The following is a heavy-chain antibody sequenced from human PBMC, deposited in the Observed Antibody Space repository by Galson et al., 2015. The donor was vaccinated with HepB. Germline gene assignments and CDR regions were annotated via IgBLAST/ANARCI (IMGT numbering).Heavy chain of an antibody. CDR2: ISYDGSNK. Sequence: SLRLSCAASGFTFSSYAMHWVRQAPGKGLEWVAVISYDGSNKYYADSVKGRFTISRDNSKNTLYLQMNSLRAEDTAVYYCARGRFGSSMDYWGQGTLVTVSS. CDR1: GFTFSSYA. D-gene: IGHD2/OR15-2a*01. J-gene: IGHJ4*02. V-gene: IGHV3-30*04. CDR3: ARGRFGSSMDY.